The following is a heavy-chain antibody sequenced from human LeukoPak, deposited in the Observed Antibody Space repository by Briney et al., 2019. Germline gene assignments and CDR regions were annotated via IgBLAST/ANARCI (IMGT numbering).Heavy chain of an antibody. CDR3: ARETGDFDS. CDR2: ISGRGDST. Sequence: GGSLRLSCAASGFSVSRNYMSWVRQAPGKGLEWVAGISGRGDSTYYADSVKGRFTISRDNSKSTVYLQMNSLRAEDTAVYYCARETGDFDSWGQGTLVIVSS. D-gene: IGHD7-27*01. CDR1: GFSVSRNY. V-gene: IGHV3-53*01. J-gene: IGHJ4*02.